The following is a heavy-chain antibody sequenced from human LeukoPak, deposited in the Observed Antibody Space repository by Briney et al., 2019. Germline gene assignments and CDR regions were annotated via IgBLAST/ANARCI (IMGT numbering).Heavy chain of an antibody. CDR2: IYYSGST. CDR1: GFTFSDYY. V-gene: IGHV4-38-2*01. CDR3: AKNYYDSRGYFDY. D-gene: IGHD3-22*01. J-gene: IGHJ4*02. Sequence: GSLRLSCAASGFTFSDYYWGWIRQPPGKGLEWIGSIYYSGSTYYNPSLKSRVTISVDTSKNQFSLKLSSVTAADTAVYYCAKNYYDSRGYFDYWGQGTLVTVSS.